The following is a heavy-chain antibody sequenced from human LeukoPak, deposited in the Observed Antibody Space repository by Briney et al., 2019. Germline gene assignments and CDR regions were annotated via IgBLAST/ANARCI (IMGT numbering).Heavy chain of an antibody. D-gene: IGHD6-19*01. CDR2: IDASRGST. Sequence: GGSLRLSCAASGFTFSSYAMTWVRQAPGKGLGWVSSIDASRGSTYYADSVKGRYTISRDNSKNTFFLQMNTLRAADTAVYYCAKGSGSGWYGWFAPWGQGTLVTVSS. J-gene: IGHJ5*02. CDR1: GFTFSSYA. CDR3: AKGSGSGWYGWFAP. V-gene: IGHV3-23*01.